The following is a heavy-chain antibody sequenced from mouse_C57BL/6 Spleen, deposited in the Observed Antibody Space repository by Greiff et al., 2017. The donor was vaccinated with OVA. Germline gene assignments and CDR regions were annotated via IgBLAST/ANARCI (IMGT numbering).Heavy chain of an antibody. J-gene: IGHJ1*03. Sequence: EVQVVESGGGLVQPKGSLKLSCAASGFSFNTYAMNWVRQAPGTGLEWVARISSKSNNYATYYADSVKDRFTISSDDSESMLYLQMNNLKTEDTAMYYCVRQGVYYGSSYRYFDVWGTGTTVTVSS. CDR1: GFSFNTYA. CDR3: VRQGVYYGSSYRYFDV. CDR2: ISSKSNNYAT. V-gene: IGHV10-1*01. D-gene: IGHD1-1*01.